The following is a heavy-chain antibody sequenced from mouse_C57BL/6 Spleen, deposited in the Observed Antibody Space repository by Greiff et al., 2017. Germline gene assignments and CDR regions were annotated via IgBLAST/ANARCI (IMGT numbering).Heavy chain of an antibody. V-gene: IGHV5-17*01. CDR2: ISSGSSTI. CDR1: GFTFSDYG. J-gene: IGHJ1*03. CDR3: ARPTVSWYFDV. D-gene: IGHD1-1*01. Sequence: EVHLVESGGGLVKPGGSLKLSCAASGFTFSDYGMHWVRQAPEKGLEWVAYISSGSSTIYYADTVKGRFTISRDNAKNTLFLQMTSLRSEDTAMYYCARPTVSWYFDVWGTGTTVTVSS.